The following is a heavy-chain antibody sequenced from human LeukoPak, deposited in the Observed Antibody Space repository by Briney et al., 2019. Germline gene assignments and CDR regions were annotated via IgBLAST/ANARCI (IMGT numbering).Heavy chain of an antibody. CDR3: ARVLHKRNYDSSDYYGS. CDR2: IYYSGST. V-gene: IGHV4-39*01. J-gene: IGHJ5*02. CDR1: GASISGSGYY. Sequence: SETLSLTCAVSGASISGSGYYWGWIRQPPGKGLEWIGNIYYSGSTYYNASLQSRVTISIDTSKNQFSLKLSSVTAADTAVYYCARVLHKRNYDSSDYYGSWGQGTLVTVSS. D-gene: IGHD3-22*01.